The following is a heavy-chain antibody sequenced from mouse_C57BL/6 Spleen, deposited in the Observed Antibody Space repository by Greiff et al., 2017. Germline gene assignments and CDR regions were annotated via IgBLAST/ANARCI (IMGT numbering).Heavy chain of an antibody. J-gene: IGHJ4*01. Sequence: QVQLQQPGTELVMPGASVKLSCKASGYTFTSYWMHWVKQRPGQGLEWIGNINPSNGGTNYNEKFKSKATLTVDKSSSTAYMQLSSLTSEDSAVYYCAISDYYGSCYYAMDYWGQGTSVTVSS. D-gene: IGHD1-1*01. CDR1: GYTFTSYW. CDR2: INPSNGGT. CDR3: AISDYYGSCYYAMDY. V-gene: IGHV1-53*01.